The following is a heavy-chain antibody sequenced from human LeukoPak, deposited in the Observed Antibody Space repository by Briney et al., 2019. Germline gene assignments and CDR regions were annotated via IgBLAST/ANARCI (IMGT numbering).Heavy chain of an antibody. J-gene: IGHJ4*02. D-gene: IGHD5-18*01. CDR1: GFTFSNYE. Sequence: GGSLRLSCAASGFTFSNYEMNWVRQAPGKGLEWISYIGSSGSTIYYADSVKGRFTISRDNAKNSLYLRMSSLSAEDTAVYYCARGWWIQLSKFDYWGQGTLVTVSS. V-gene: IGHV3-48*03. CDR2: IGSSGSTI. CDR3: ARGWWIQLSKFDY.